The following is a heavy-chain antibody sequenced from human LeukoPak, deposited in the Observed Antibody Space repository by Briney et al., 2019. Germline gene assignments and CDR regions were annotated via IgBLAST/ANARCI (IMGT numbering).Heavy chain of an antibody. CDR2: IIPFLDTS. V-gene: IGHV1-69*13. J-gene: IGHJ5*02. Sequence: ASVKVSCKASGYTFTSYDINWVRQAPGQGLEWMGGIIPFLDTSNYAQKFQGRVTITADESTSTAYMELSSLRSEDTAVYYCARRVTALGPWFDPWGQGTLVIVSS. D-gene: IGHD4-23*01. CDR1: GYTFTSYD. CDR3: ARRVTALGPWFDP.